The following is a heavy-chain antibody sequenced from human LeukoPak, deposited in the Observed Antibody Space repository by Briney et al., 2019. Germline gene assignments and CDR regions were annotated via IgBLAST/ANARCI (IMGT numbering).Heavy chain of an antibody. Sequence: GGSLRLSCVPSGFTFNSYAMSWVRQAPGQGLEWVSTISVTGSSTYYADSVKGRFTTSRDNSKNTLYLQMNSLRAEDTAVYYCAKDYYYGSGSYYTEFDYWGQGTLVTVSS. CDR2: ISVTGSST. J-gene: IGHJ4*02. CDR1: GFTFNSYA. D-gene: IGHD3-10*01. CDR3: AKDYYYGSGSYYTEFDY. V-gene: IGHV3-23*01.